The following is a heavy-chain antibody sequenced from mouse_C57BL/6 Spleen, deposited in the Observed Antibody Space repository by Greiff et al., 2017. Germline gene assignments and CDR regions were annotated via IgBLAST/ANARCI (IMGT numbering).Heavy chain of an antibody. Sequence: VQLQQPGAELVKPGASVKLSCKASGYTFTSYWMHWVKQRPGQGLEWIGMIHPNSGSTNYNEKFKSKATLTVDKSSSTAYMQLSSLTSEDSAVYYCASHYDYPAWFAYWGQGTLVTVSA. J-gene: IGHJ3*01. CDR1: GYTFTSYW. CDR3: ASHYDYPAWFAY. V-gene: IGHV1-64*01. CDR2: IHPNSGST. D-gene: IGHD2-4*01.